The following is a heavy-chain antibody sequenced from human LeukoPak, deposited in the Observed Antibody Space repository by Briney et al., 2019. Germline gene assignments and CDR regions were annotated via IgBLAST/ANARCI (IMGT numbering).Heavy chain of an antibody. V-gene: IGHV1-18*04. CDR2: ISGYNGNT. Sequence: GASVKVSCKASGYTFTSYGISWVRQAPGQGLEWMGWISGYNGNTNYAQKLQGRVAMTTDTSTRTAYMELRSLTSDDTAVYYCARCSSSNQPPLYWGQGTLVTASS. CDR3: ARCSSSNQPPLY. J-gene: IGHJ4*02. CDR1: GYTFTSYG. D-gene: IGHD6-13*01.